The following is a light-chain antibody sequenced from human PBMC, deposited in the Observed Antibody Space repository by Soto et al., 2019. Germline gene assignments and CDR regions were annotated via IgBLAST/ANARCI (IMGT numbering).Light chain of an antibody. CDR2: DAS. Sequence: EIVSTQSPGTLSLSPGERATLSCRTSQTVGSTYLAWYQQKPGQAPRLLIYDASTRATDIPDRFSGSGAGTDFTLTINRLEPEDVALYYCQQYGSLITFGQGTRLEIK. V-gene: IGKV3-20*01. CDR1: QTVGSTY. J-gene: IGKJ5*01. CDR3: QQYGSLIT.